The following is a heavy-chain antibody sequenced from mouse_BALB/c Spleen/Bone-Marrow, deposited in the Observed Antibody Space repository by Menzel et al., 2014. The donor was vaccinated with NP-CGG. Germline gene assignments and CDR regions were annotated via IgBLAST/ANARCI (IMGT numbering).Heavy chain of an antibody. J-gene: IGHJ4*01. CDR3: ARNDYGNPHYAMDY. Sequence: QVQLQQPGPGLVQPSQSLFITCTVSGFSVISYGVHWVRQPPGKGLEWLGVIWSGGSTDYNAAFISRLSISKDNSKSXVFFKMNSLQADDTAIYYCARNDYGNPHYAMDYWGQGTSVTVSS. V-gene: IGHV2-4*02. CDR2: IWSGGST. D-gene: IGHD2-1*01. CDR1: GFSVISYG.